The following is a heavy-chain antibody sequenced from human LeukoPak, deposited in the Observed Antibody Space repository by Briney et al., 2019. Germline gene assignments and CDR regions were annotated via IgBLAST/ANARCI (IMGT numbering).Heavy chain of an antibody. CDR3: ARLPATVTPFDY. J-gene: IGHJ4*02. CDR1: GGSISSSSYY. D-gene: IGHD6-13*01. CDR2: IYSTGST. V-gene: IGHV4-61*05. Sequence: SSETLSLTCTVSGGSISSSSYYWSWIRQPPGKGLEWIGYIYSTGSTNYNPSLKSRVTISVDRTKNQFSLKLISVTAADTAVYYCARLPATVTPFDYWGQGNLVTVSS.